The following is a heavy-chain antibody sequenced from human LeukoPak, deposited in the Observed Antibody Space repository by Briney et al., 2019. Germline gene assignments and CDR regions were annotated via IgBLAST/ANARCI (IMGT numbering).Heavy chain of an antibody. V-gene: IGHV3-30*03. Sequence: PGGSLRLSCAASGFTFRSYGMHWVRQAPGKGLEWVAVISYDGSNKYYADSVKGRFTISRDNSKNSLYLQMNSLRAEDTAVYYCARDGGLYYDPPYYAFDIWGQGTMVTVSS. CDR3: ARDGGLYYDPPYYAFDI. CDR1: GFTFRSYG. CDR2: ISYDGSNK. D-gene: IGHD3-22*01. J-gene: IGHJ3*02.